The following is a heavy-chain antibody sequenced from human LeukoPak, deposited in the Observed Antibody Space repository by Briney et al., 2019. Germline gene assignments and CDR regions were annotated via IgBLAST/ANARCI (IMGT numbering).Heavy chain of an antibody. CDR3: ARDWNDSSGYGGFEI. Sequence: PSETLSLTCAVYGGSFSGYYWSWIRQPPGKGLEWIGYISYSGSTNYNPSLKSRAAITVDTSKNQFSLNLRSVTAADTAVYYCARDWNDSSGYGGFEIWGQGTMVTVSS. CDR1: GGSFSGYY. J-gene: IGHJ3*02. V-gene: IGHV4-34*11. CDR2: ISYSGST. D-gene: IGHD3-22*01.